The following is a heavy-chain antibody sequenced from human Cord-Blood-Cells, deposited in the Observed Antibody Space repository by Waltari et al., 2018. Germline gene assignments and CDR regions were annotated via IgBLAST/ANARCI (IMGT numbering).Heavy chain of an antibody. CDR1: GGSISSSSYY. CDR2: IYYSGST. D-gene: IGHD2-2*01. CDR3: ATASPLCSSTSCYYYYGMDV. V-gene: IGHV4-39*01. J-gene: IGHJ6*02. Sequence: QLQLQESGPGLVKPSETLSLTCPVSGGSISSSSYYWGWIRQPPGKGLEWIGSIYYSGSTYYNPSLKSRVTISVDTSKNQFSLKLSSVTAADTAVYYCATASPLCSSTSCYYYYGMDVWGQGTTVTVSS.